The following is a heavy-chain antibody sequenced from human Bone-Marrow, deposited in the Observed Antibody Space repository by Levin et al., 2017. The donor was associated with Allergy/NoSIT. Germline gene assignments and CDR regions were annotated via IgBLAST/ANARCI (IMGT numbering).Heavy chain of an antibody. CDR1: GFTFSSYG. Sequence: SCAASGFTFSSYGMHWVRQAPGKGLEWVAVISYDGSNKYYADSVKGRFTISRDNSKNTLYLQMNSLRAEDTAVYYCAKIDYGSGKDYGMDVWGQGTTVTVSS. CDR2: ISYDGSNK. D-gene: IGHD3-10*01. J-gene: IGHJ6*02. CDR3: AKIDYGSGKDYGMDV. V-gene: IGHV3-30*18.